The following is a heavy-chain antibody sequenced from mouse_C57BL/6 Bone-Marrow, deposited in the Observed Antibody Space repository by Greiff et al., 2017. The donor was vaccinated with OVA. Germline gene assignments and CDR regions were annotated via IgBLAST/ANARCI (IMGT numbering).Heavy chain of an antibody. CDR1: GFSLTSYA. J-gene: IGHJ2*01. CDR2: IWTGGGT. Sequence: VQLVESGPGLVAPSQSLSITCTVSGFSLTSYAISWVRQPPGRGLEWLGVIWTGGGTNYNSALKSRLSISKDNSKSQVFLKMNSLQTDDTARYYCARTRNYYGSSYSLFDYWGQGTTLTVSS. CDR3: ARTRNYYGSSYSLFDY. D-gene: IGHD1-1*01. V-gene: IGHV2-9-1*01.